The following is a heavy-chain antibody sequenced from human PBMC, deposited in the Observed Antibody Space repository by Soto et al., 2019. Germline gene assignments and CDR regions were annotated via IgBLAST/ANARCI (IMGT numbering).Heavy chain of an antibody. CDR1: GGSFSGYY. CDR3: ARGGSGWLPRYFDY. D-gene: IGHD6-19*01. CDR2: ISHSGST. V-gene: IGHV4-34*01. J-gene: IGHJ4*02. Sequence: NPSETLSLTCAVYGGSFSGYYWSWIRQPPGKGLEWIGEISHSGSTNYNPSLKSRVTISVDTSKNQFSLKLSSVTAADTAVYYCARGGSGWLPRYFDYWGQGTLVTVSS.